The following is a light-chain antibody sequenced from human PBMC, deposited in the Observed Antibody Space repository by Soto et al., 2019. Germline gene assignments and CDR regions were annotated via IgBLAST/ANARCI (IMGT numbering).Light chain of an antibody. J-gene: IGKJ3*01. V-gene: IGKV1-5*03. CDR1: QSISVW. Sequence: DIQMTQSPSTLSASVGDRVTITCRASQSISVWLAWYQQKAGKAPNLLIYKASRLESGVPSRFGGSGSGTDFTLTVSSLQPEDFATYYCQQLFMYPPTFGPGTKVDIK. CDR2: KAS. CDR3: QQLFMYPPT.